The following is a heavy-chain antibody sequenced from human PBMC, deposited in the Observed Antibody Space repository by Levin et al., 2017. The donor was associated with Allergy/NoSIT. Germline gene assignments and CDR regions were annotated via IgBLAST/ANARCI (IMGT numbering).Heavy chain of an antibody. D-gene: IGHD3-22*01. CDR1: GFIFTNYG. CDR3: ANYYDSSGYYPYFDS. J-gene: IGHJ4*02. Sequence: GGSLRLSCAASGFIFTNYGMNWIRQAPGKGLEWVSSISGSGGSTYYADSVKGRFTISRDNSKNTLYLQMSSLRAEDTAVYYCANYYDSSGYYPYFDSWGQGTLVTVSS. V-gene: IGHV3-23*01. CDR2: ISGSGGST.